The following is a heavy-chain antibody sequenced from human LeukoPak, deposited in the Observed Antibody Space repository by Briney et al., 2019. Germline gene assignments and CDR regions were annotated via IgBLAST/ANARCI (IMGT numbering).Heavy chain of an antibody. J-gene: IGHJ4*02. CDR3: TIPHGGNGALVAY. CDR1: GYTFTAYY. D-gene: IGHD1-26*01. CDR2: INPDNGGT. V-gene: IGHV1-2*02. Sequence: ASVKVSCKASGYTFTAYYIHWVRQAPGQGLEWMGGINPDNGGTNYAQKFEGRVTMTRDTSITTAYMELSGLRSDDTAVYHCTIPHGGNGALVAYWGQGTLVTVSS.